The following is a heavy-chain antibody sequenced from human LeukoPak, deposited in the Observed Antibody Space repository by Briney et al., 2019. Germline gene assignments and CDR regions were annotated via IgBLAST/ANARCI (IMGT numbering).Heavy chain of an antibody. J-gene: IGHJ4*02. V-gene: IGHV4-31*03. CDR3: ARSMDYDFWSGPTPTAPFDY. CDR2: IYYSGST. CDR1: GGSICSGGYY. Sequence: SETLSPTCTVSGGSICSGGYYWSWIRQHPGKGLEWIGYIYYSGSTYYNPSLKSRVTTSVDTSKNQFSLKLSSVTAADTAVYYCARSMDYDFWSGPTPTAPFDYWGQGTLVTVSS. D-gene: IGHD3-3*01.